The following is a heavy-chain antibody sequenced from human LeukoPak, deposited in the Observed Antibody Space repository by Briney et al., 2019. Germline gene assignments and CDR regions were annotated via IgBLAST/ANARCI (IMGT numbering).Heavy chain of an antibody. V-gene: IGHV4-34*01. J-gene: IGHJ4*02. CDR3: ASGDPSTVTTPYYFDY. CDR1: GGSFSGYY. CDR2: INHSGST. Sequence: SSETLSLTCAVYGGSFSGYYWSWIRQPPGKGLEWIGEINHSGSTNYNPSLKSRVTISVDTSQNQFSLKLNSVTAADTAVYYCASGDPSTVTTPYYFDYWGQGTLVTVSS. D-gene: IGHD4-17*01.